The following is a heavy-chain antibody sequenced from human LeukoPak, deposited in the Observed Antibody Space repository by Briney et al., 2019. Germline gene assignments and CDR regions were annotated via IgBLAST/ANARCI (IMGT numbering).Heavy chain of an antibody. CDR2: ISSSSSTI. D-gene: IGHD1-20*01. V-gene: IGHV3-48*04. CDR3: ARDYITGTTVPNWFDP. Sequence: PGGSLRLSCAASGFTFSSYSMNWVRQAPGKELEWVSYISSSSSTIYYADSVKGRFTISRDNAKNSLYLQMNSLRAEDTAVYYCARDYITGTTVPNWFDPWGQGTLVTVSS. J-gene: IGHJ5*02. CDR1: GFTFSSYS.